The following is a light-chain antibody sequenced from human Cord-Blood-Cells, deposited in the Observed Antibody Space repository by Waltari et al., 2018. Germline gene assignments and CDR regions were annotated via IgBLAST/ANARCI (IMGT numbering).Light chain of an antibody. Sequence: QSVLTQPPSASGTHGQRVTISCSGSSSNIGSNTVNWYHQLPGTAPKLLIDSNNQRPAGVPDRCSGSKSGTSASLAISGLQSEDEADYNCAAWDDSLNGPVFGTGTKVTVL. CDR1: SSNIGSNT. CDR3: AAWDDSLNGPV. J-gene: IGLJ1*01. V-gene: IGLV1-44*01. CDR2: SNN.